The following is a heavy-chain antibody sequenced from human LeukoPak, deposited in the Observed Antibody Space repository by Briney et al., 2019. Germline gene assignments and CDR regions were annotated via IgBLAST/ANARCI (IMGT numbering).Heavy chain of an antibody. J-gene: IGHJ3*02. V-gene: IGHV3-72*01. D-gene: IGHD3-16*02. Sequence: GGSLRLSCAASGFTFSDHYMDWVRQAPGKGLEWVGRTRNKANSYTTEYAASVKGRFTISRDDSKNSLYLQMNSLRAEDTAVYYCASGDYVWGSYRYTGAFDIWGQGTMVTVSS. CDR2: TRNKANSYTT. CDR1: GFTFSDHY. CDR3: ASGDYVWGSYRYTGAFDI.